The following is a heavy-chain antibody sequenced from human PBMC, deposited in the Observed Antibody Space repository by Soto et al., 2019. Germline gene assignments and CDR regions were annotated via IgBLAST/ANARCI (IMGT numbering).Heavy chain of an antibody. V-gene: IGHV3-11*06. D-gene: IGHD3-3*01. Sequence: GGSLRCSCAASGVIFRDFYMSWIRQVPGKGLEWLSKISSSSSSTDYADSVKGRFTISRDNAKNSLYLQMSSLRAEDTAVYYCARDRGGGSIFGGHYGMDVWGQGTTVTVS. J-gene: IGHJ6*02. CDR1: GVIFRDFY. CDR2: ISSSSSST. CDR3: ARDRGGGSIFGGHYGMDV.